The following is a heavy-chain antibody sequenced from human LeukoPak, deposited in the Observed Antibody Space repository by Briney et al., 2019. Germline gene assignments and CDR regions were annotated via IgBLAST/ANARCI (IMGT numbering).Heavy chain of an antibody. J-gene: IGHJ4*02. CDR3: ASLRYFDWLLSH. Sequence: GASVKVSCKASGYTFSNYGFSWVRQASGQGLEWIGWISAYNGNTKSVQKLQGRVTMTTDTSTSTAYMELRSLRSDDTAVYYCASLRYFDWLLSHWGQGTLVTVSS. V-gene: IGHV1-18*01. CDR2: ISAYNGNT. CDR1: GYTFSNYG. D-gene: IGHD3-9*01.